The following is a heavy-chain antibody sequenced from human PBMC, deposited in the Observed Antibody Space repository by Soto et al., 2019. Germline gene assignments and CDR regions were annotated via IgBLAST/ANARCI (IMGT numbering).Heavy chain of an antibody. CDR3: ARDRSIAARQGWFDP. V-gene: IGHV4-31*03. J-gene: IGHJ5*02. CDR1: GGSISSGGYY. Sequence: PSETLSLTCTVSGGSISSGGYYWSWIRQHPGKGLEWIGYIYYSGSTYYNPSLKSRVTISVDTSKNQFSLKLSSVTAADTAVYYCARDRSIAARQGWFDPWGQGTLVTVSS. CDR2: IYYSGST. D-gene: IGHD6-6*01.